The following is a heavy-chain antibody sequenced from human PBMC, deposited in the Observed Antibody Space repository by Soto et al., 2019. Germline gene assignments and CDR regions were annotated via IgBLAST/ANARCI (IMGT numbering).Heavy chain of an antibody. Sequence: GESLKISCAASGFTFSSYSMNWVRQAPGKGLEWVSSISSSSSYIYYADSVKGRFTISRDNAKNSLYLKMNSLRAEDTAVYYCARDNGYYDFWTGYTNPVDYWGQGTLVTVSS. CDR2: ISSSSSYI. CDR3: ARDNGYYDFWTGYTNPVDY. J-gene: IGHJ4*02. D-gene: IGHD3-3*01. CDR1: GFTFSSYS. V-gene: IGHV3-21*01.